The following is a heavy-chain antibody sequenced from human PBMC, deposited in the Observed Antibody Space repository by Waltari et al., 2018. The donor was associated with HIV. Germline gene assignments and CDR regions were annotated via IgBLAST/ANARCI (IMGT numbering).Heavy chain of an antibody. CDR1: GYSTSRGYY. V-gene: IGHV4-38-2*01. CDR2: IYHSGST. Sequence: QVQLQESGPGPVKPSETLSLTCAVSGYSTSRGYYWGWIRQPPGKGREWIGSIYHSGSTYYNPSLKSRVTISVDTSKNQFSLKLSSVTAADTAMYYCAGSYSSSWNFDYWGQGTLVTVSS. J-gene: IGHJ4*02. D-gene: IGHD6-13*01. CDR3: AGSYSSSWNFDY.